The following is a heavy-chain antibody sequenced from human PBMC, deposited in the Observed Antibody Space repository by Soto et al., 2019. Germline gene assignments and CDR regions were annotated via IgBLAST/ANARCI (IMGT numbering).Heavy chain of an antibody. V-gene: IGHV6-1*01. J-gene: IGHJ6*02. CDR2: TYYRSKWYN. CDR3: ARDRSAAAYQYYYGMDV. Sequence: QVQLQQSGPGLVKPSQPLSLTCAISGASVSSNSAAWNWIRQSPSRGLEWLGRTYYRSKWYNDYAESVKSRITINPDTSKNQFALQLSSVTPEDTAVYYCARDRSAAAYQYYYGMDVWGQGTTVTVSS. CDR1: GASVSSNSAA. D-gene: IGHD6-13*01.